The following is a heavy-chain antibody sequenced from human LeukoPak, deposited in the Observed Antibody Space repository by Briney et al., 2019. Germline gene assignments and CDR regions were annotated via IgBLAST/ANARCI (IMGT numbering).Heavy chain of an antibody. CDR2: ISSSGGTI. V-gene: IGHV3-48*03. CDR1: GFTFSSYE. CDR3: ARDLSYCTITSCSYYYYGMDV. D-gene: IGHD2-2*01. J-gene: IGHJ6*02. Sequence: GGSLRLSCSASGFTFSSYEMNWVRQAPGKGLEWVSYISSSGGTIYYADSVKGRFAISRDNAKNSLYLQMNSLRAEDTAVYYCARDLSYCTITSCSYYYYGMDVWGQGTTVTVSS.